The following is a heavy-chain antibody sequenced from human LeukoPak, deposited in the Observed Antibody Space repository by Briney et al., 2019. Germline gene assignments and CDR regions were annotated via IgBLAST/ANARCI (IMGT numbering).Heavy chain of an antibody. Sequence: GSSLRLSCAASGFTFSSYAMHWVRQAPGKGLEWVAVISYDGSNKYYADSVKGRFTISRDNSKNTLYLQMNSLRAEDTAVYYCASLAVAGTRPYFDYWGQGTLVTASS. J-gene: IGHJ4*02. V-gene: IGHV3-30*04. CDR1: GFTFSSYA. CDR3: ASLAVAGTRPYFDY. CDR2: ISYDGSNK. D-gene: IGHD6-19*01.